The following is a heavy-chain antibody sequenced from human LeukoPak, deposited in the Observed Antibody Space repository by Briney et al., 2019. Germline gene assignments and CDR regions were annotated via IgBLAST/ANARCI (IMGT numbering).Heavy chain of an antibody. CDR1: GFIFSNYA. CDR3: TTRSPARYCSDGACYSSADY. D-gene: IGHD2-15*01. CDR2: IDSTGAYT. Sequence: GGSLRLSCAASGFIFSNYAMSWVRQAPGKGLEWVSAIDSTGAYTWYADSVKGRFTISKDSSKTILYLQMNSLNTEDTAVCYCTTRSPARYCSDGACYSSADYWGQGTLVTVSS. V-gene: IGHV3-23*01. J-gene: IGHJ4*02.